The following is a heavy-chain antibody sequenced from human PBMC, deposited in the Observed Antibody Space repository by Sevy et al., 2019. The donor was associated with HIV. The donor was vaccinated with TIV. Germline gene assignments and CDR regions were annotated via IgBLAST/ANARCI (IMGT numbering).Heavy chain of an antibody. J-gene: IGHJ4*02. V-gene: IGHV1-18*01. D-gene: IGHD2-15*01. CDR3: VRSYCSGGRCYSLAY. CDR1: GYTFITYR. CDR2: VSPHNGDT. Sequence: ASVKVSCKASGYTFITYRITWVRQAPGQGLEWMGWVSPHNGDTDYAQKFQGRVTMITDTSTSTAFMELRSLRSDDTALYYCVRSYCSGGRCYSLAYWGQGTLVTVSS.